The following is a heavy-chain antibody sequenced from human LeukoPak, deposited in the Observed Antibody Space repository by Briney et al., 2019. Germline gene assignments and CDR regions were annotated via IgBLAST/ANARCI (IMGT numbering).Heavy chain of an antibody. Sequence: ASVKVSCKASGYTFTSYAMHWVRQAPGQRLEWMGWINAGNGNTKYSQKFQGRVTITRDTSASTAYMELSSLRSEDTAVYYCARPSNPSYYYDSSGYSYWGQGTLVTVSS. V-gene: IGHV1-3*01. CDR2: INAGNGNT. D-gene: IGHD3-22*01. J-gene: IGHJ4*02. CDR3: ARPSNPSYYYDSSGYSY. CDR1: GYTFTSYA.